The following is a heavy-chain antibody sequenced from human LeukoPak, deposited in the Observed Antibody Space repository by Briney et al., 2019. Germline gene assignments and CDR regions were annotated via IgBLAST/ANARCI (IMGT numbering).Heavy chain of an antibody. CDR2: IYYSGIT. J-gene: IGHJ4*02. V-gene: IGHV4-39*01. D-gene: IGHD3-22*01. CDR1: GGSISSSSYY. Sequence: SETLSLTCTVSGGSISSSSYYWGWIRQPPGKGLEWIGSIYYSGITYYNPSLKSRVTISVDTSKNQFSLKLSSVTAADTAVYYCARLGDSSGYYFITKYYFDYWGQGTLVTVSS. CDR3: ARLGDSSGYYFITKYYFDY.